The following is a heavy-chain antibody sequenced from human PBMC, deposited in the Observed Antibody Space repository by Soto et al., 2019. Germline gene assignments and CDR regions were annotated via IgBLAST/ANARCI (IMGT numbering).Heavy chain of an antibody. D-gene: IGHD6-6*01. Sequence: PSXTLSLTCTVSGGSISSSSYYWGGIRQPPGKGLEWIGSIYYSGSTYYNPSLKSRVTISVDTSKNQFSLKLSSVTAADTAVYYCASSFIAARNFDYWGQGTLVTVSS. CDR2: IYYSGST. CDR3: ASSFIAARNFDY. CDR1: GGSISSSSYY. J-gene: IGHJ4*02. V-gene: IGHV4-39*01.